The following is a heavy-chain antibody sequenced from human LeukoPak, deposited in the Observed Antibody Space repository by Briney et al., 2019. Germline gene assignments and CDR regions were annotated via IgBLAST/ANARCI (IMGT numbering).Heavy chain of an antibody. V-gene: IGHV4-34*01. CDR3: ARVLVVAATVGFDY. CDR2: INHSGST. J-gene: IGHJ4*02. D-gene: IGHD2-15*01. CDR1: GGSFSGYY. Sequence: SETLSLTCAVYGGSFSGYYWSCIRLPPGNGLEWIGEINHSGSTNYNPSLKSRVTISVDTSKNQFSLKLSSVTAADTAVYYCARVLVVAATVGFDYWGQGTLVTVSS.